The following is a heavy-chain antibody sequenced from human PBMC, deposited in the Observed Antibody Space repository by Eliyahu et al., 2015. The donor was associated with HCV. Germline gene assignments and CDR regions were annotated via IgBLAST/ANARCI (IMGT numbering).Heavy chain of an antibody. CDR2: INSDGSST. J-gene: IGHJ5*02. Sequence: GGLVQPGGSLRLSCAASGFTFSSYWMHWVRQAPGKGLVWVSRINSDGSSTSYADSVKGRFTISRDNAKNTLYLQMNSLRAEDTAVYYCARDLYYYDSSGYYPTSPWFDPWGQGTLVTVSS. CDR1: GFTFSSYW. V-gene: IGHV3-74*01. D-gene: IGHD3-22*01. CDR3: ARDLYYYDSSGYYPTSPWFDP.